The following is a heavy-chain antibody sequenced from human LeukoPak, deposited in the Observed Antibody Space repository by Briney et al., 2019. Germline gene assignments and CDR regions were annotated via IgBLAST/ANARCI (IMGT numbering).Heavy chain of an antibody. V-gene: IGHV4-34*01. CDR1: GGSFSGYY. CDR2: INHSGST. CDR3: ARGYCSGGSCYPTSWGYYYGMDV. D-gene: IGHD2-15*01. Sequence: SETLSLTCAVYGGSFSGYYWSWIRQPPGKGLEWIGEINHSGSTNYNPSLKSRVTISVDTSKNQFSLKLSSVTAADTAVYYCARGYCSGGSCYPTSWGYYYGMDVWGQGTTVTVSS. J-gene: IGHJ6*02.